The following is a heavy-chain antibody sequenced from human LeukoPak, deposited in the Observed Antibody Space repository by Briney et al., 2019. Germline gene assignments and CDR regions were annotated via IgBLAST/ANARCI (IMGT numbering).Heavy chain of an antibody. D-gene: IGHD2-2*02. V-gene: IGHV1-69*13. J-gene: IGHJ5*02. CDR3: AVTEPVPAAISRRFDP. CDR2: IIPIFGTA. CDR1: GGTFSSYA. Sequence: GASVKVSCKASGGTFSSYAISWVRQAPGQGLEWMGGIIPIFGTANYAQKFQGRVTITADESTSTAYMELSSLRSEDTAVYYCAVTEPVPAAISRRFDPWGQGTLVTVSS.